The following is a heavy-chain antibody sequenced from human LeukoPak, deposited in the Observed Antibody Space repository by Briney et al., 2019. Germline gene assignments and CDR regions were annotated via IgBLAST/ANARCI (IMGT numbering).Heavy chain of an antibody. Sequence: GGALRLSCAASGFTFSSYAMSWVRQAPGKGQEWVSAISGSGGSTYYADSVKGRFTISRDNSKNTLYLQMNSLRAEDTAVYYCATAPYYDILTGSQTDYWGQGTLVTVSS. J-gene: IGHJ4*02. CDR3: ATAPYYDILTGSQTDY. V-gene: IGHV3-23*01. D-gene: IGHD3-9*01. CDR2: ISGSGGST. CDR1: GFTFSSYA.